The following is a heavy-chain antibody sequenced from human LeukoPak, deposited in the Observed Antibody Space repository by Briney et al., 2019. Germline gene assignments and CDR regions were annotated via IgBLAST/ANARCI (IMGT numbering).Heavy chain of an antibody. Sequence: PGGSLRLSCVASRFSLGNYWMAWVRQAPGKGQEWVANIKHDGNEKYYVDSVRGRFTISRDNAENSLYLQMNSPRAEDTAIYFCARHMPAVGATPFDYWGQGTLVTVSS. CDR1: RFSLGNYW. D-gene: IGHD1-26*01. V-gene: IGHV3-7*01. J-gene: IGHJ4*02. CDR3: ARHMPAVGATPFDY. CDR2: IKHDGNEK.